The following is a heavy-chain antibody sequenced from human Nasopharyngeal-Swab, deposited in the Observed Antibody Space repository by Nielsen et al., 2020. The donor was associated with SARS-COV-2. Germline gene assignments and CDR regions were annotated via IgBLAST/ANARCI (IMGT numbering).Heavy chain of an antibody. V-gene: IGHV2-26*01. CDR2: IFSNDEK. J-gene: IGHJ4*02. CDR3: PRLPLPVEMATVYYFDY. D-gene: IGHD5-24*01. CDR1: GFSPSNARMG. Sequence: SAPTLVKPTETLTLTCTVSGFSPSNARMGVSWIRRPPGKALEWLSHIFSNDEKSYSTSLKSRLTITKDTSKSQVVLTMTDMDPVDTATYYCPRLPLPVEMATVYYFDYKGQGTLVTVSS.